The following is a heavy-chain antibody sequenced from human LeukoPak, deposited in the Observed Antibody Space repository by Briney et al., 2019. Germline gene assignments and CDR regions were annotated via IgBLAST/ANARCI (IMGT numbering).Heavy chain of an antibody. CDR3: AKGLSAIVVISFDY. Sequence: GGSLRLSCAASGFTFSSYAMSWVRQAPGKGLEWVSAISGSGGSTYYADSVKGRFTISRDNSKNTLYLQMSSLRAEDTAVYYCAKGLSAIVVISFDYWGQGTLVTVSS. D-gene: IGHD3-22*01. J-gene: IGHJ4*02. CDR2: ISGSGGST. V-gene: IGHV3-23*01. CDR1: GFTFSSYA.